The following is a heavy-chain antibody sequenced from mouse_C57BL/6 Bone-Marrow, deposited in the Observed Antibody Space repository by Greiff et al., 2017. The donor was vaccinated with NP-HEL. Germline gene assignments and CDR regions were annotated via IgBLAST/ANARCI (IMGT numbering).Heavy chain of an antibody. D-gene: IGHD1-1*01. CDR3: ARCGYGSSPWYFDV. CDR2: INPGSGGT. CDR1: GYAFTNYL. V-gene: IGHV1-54*01. Sequence: QVQLQQSGAELVRPGTSVKVSCKASGYAFTNYLIEWVKQRPGQGLEWIGVINPGSGGTNYNEKFKGKATLTADKSSSTAYMQLSSLTSEDSAVYFCARCGYGSSPWYFDVWGTGTTVTVSS. J-gene: IGHJ1*03.